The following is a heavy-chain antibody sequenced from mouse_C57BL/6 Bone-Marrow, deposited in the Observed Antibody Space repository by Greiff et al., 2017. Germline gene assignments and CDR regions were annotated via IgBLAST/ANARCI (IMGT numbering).Heavy chain of an antibody. CDR1: GYTFTDHT. Sequence: QVQLQQSDAELVKPGASVKISCKVSGYTFTDHTIHWMKQRPEQGLEWIGYIYPRDGSTKYNEKFKGKATLTADKSSSTAYMQLNSLTSEDSAVYFCARGGYYYGSSPYAMDYWGQGTSVTVSS. J-gene: IGHJ4*01. CDR2: IYPRDGST. CDR3: ARGGYYYGSSPYAMDY. V-gene: IGHV1-78*01. D-gene: IGHD1-1*01.